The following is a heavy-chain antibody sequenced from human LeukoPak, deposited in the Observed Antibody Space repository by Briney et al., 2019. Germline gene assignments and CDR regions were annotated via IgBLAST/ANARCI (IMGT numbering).Heavy chain of an antibody. CDR3: ARDLRGVISTPIDY. Sequence: GGSLRLSCAASGFSFSDAWMSWVRQAPGKGLEYVSAISSNGGSTYYANSVKGRFTISRDNSKNTLYLQMGSLRAEDMAVYYCARDLRGVISTPIDYWGQGTLVTVSS. CDR2: ISSNGGST. D-gene: IGHD3-10*01. CDR1: GFSFSDAW. J-gene: IGHJ4*02. V-gene: IGHV3-64*01.